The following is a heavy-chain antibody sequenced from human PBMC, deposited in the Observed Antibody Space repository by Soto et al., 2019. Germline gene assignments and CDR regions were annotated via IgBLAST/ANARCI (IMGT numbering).Heavy chain of an antibody. Sequence: SETLSLTCTVSGGSISSYYWSWIRQPAGKGLEWIGRIYTSGSTNYNPSLKSRVTMSVDTSKNQFSLKLSSVIAADTAVYYCARAKWLLLGGSAFDIWGQGTMVTVSS. J-gene: IGHJ3*02. CDR1: GGSISSYY. V-gene: IGHV4-4*07. CDR3: ARAKWLLLGGSAFDI. D-gene: IGHD3-22*01. CDR2: IYTSGST.